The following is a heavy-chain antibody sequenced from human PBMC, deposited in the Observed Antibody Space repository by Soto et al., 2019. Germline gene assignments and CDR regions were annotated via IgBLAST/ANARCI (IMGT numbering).Heavy chain of an antibody. J-gene: IGHJ3*02. D-gene: IGHD2-2*01. CDR1: GFTFSDYQ. V-gene: IGHV3-11*01. CDR3: ARDRMPDRYLGHI. Sequence: PGGSLRLSCAASGFTFSDYQMTWLPQAPGKGLEWISHISNSGGIIEYAESVKGRLSISRDNAKSSVYLQMNNLRAEDTAIYYCARDRMPDRYLGHIWGQGTMVTVSS. CDR2: ISNSGGII.